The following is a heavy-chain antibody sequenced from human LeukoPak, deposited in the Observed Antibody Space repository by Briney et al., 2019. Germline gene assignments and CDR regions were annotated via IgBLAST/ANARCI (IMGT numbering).Heavy chain of an antibody. J-gene: IGHJ4*02. CDR1: GYSISSGYY. V-gene: IGHV4-38-2*01. CDR2: IYYSDST. Sequence: SETLSLTXDVSGYSISSGYYWGWIRQPPGKRLEWIGNIYYSDSTYYNPSLRGRATISVDTSKNQFSLKLTSVTAADTAVYYCARHGPRGLRYFDWLLDYWGQGTLVTVSS. CDR3: ARHGPRGLRYFDWLLDY. D-gene: IGHD3-9*01.